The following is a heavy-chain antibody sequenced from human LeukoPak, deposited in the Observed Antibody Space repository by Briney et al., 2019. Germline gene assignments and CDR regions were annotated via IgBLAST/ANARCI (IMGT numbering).Heavy chain of an antibody. D-gene: IGHD3-9*01. CDR2: INPNSGGT. Sequence: ASVKVSCKASGYTFTGYYMHWVRQAPGQGLDWMGRINPNSGGTNYAQKFQGRVTMTRDTSISTAYMELSRLRSDDTAVYYCARAYYDILTGPTYMDVWGKGTTVTVSS. V-gene: IGHV1-2*06. CDR3: ARAYYDILTGPTYMDV. J-gene: IGHJ6*03. CDR1: GYTFTGYY.